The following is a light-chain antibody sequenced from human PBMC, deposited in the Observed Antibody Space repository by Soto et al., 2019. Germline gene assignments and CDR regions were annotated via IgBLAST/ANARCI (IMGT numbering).Light chain of an antibody. J-gene: IGLJ2*01. CDR1: SSNIGAGYG. V-gene: IGLV1-40*01. CDR3: QSYDGSLGGSVV. CDR2: DNN. Sequence: QSVLTQPPSVSGAPGQRVTISCTGSSSNIGAGYGVYWYQQLPGTAPKLLIYDNNNRPSGVPDRFSGSGSGTSASLAITGLQAEDEADYYCQSYDGSLGGSVVFGGGTKLTVL.